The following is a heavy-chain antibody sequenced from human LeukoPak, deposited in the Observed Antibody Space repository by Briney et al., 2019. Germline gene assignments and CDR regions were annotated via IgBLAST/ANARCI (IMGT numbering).Heavy chain of an antibody. V-gene: IGHV4-30-4*08. J-gene: IGHJ3*02. CDR2: IYYSGST. CDR1: GGSISSGDYY. D-gene: IGHD3-3*01. CDR3: ARDLTIFGVDTTGAFDI. Sequence: PSQTLSLTCTVSGGSISSGDYYWSWIRQPPGKGLEWIGYIYYSGSTYYNPSLKSRVTVSVVTSKNQFSLKLSSVTAADTAVYYCARDLTIFGVDTTGAFDIWGQGTMVTVSS.